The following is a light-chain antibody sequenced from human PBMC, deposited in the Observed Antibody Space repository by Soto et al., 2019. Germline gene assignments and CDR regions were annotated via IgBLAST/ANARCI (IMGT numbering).Light chain of an antibody. V-gene: IGKV1-5*01. Sequence: DIQLTQSPSTLSASVGGTVTITCRASQTISIYLAWYQQRPGEAPKLLVYDASSLESGVPSRFSCTGSGTEFTLTISGLQPDDFATYYCQQYDDYSPWTFGQGTKVEIK. CDR3: QQYDDYSPWT. CDR1: QTISIY. J-gene: IGKJ1*01. CDR2: DAS.